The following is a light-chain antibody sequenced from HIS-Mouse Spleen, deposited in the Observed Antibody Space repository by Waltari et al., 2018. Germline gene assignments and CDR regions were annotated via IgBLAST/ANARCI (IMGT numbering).Light chain of an antibody. V-gene: IGLV3-10*01. J-gene: IGLJ2*01. CDR3: YSTDSSGNHRV. CDR1: ALPKKY. Sequence: SYELTQPPSVSVSPGQTARITCSGDALPKKYAYWYQQESGQAPVLVIYEDSKRPPGIPARFSGSSSGTMATLTISGAQVEDEADYYCYSTDSSGNHRVFGGGTKLTVL. CDR2: EDS.